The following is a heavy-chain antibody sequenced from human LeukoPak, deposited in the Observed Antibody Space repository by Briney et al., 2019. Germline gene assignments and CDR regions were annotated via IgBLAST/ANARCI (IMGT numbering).Heavy chain of an antibody. J-gene: IGHJ4*02. Sequence: ASVKVSCKASGYTFTSYGISWVRQAPGQGLEWMGWISAYNGNTNYAQKLQGRVTMTTDTSTGTVYMELRSLRSDDTAVYYCAREVGRAAAGRHWGQGTLVTVSS. V-gene: IGHV1-18*01. CDR1: GYTFTSYG. D-gene: IGHD6-13*01. CDR2: ISAYNGNT. CDR3: AREVGRAAAGRH.